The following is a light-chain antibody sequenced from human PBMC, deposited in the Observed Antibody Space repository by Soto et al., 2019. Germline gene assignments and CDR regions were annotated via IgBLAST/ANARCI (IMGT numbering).Light chain of an antibody. CDR1: QSISRY. J-gene: IGKJ4*01. Sequence: EIVLTQSPATLSLSPGERVTLSCRASQSISRYLAWYQQKPGQAPRLLIYDASNRATGIPARFSGSGSGTDFTLTISSLEPEDFAVYYCQHRSNSPLIFGGGTKVEI. V-gene: IGKV3-11*01. CDR2: DAS. CDR3: QHRSNSPLI.